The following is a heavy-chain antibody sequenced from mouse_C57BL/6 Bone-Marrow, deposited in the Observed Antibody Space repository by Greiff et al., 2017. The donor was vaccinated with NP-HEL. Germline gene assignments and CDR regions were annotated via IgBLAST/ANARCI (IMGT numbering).Heavy chain of an antibody. CDR1: GYTFTSYW. V-gene: IGHV1-55*01. D-gene: IGHD2-13*01. J-gene: IGHJ2*01. CDR2: IYPGSGST. Sequence: QVQLQQPGAELVKPGASVTMSCKASGYTFTSYWITWVKQRPGQGLEWIGDIYPGSGSTNYTEKFKSKATLTEAKSSSTAYMQLSSLTSEDTAVYYCARQGLVTDYWGQGTTLTVSS. CDR3: ARQGLVTDY.